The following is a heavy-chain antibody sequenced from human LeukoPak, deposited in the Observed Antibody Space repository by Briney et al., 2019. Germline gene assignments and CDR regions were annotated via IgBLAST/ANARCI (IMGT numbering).Heavy chain of an antibody. J-gene: IGHJ3*02. CDR1: GCTFRDDP. V-gene: IGHV3-48*02. CDR2: IRSRSLTI. Sequence: PGGSLRLSCAASGCTFRDDPMNWVRQAPGKGLEWVAHIRSRSLTISYADSVRGRFTISRDNAKNSLYLQMNSLRDEDTAVYYCVRDSAFAFDIWGQGTMVTVSS. D-gene: IGHD1-26*01. CDR3: VRDSAFAFDI.